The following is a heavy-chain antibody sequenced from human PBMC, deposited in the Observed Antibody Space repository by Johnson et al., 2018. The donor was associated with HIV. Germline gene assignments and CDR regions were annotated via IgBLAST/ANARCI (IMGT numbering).Heavy chain of an antibody. J-gene: IGHJ3*02. Sequence: QVQLVESGGRLVKPGGSLRLSCAASGFTFSDYYMSWIRQAPGKGLEWVSYISSSGSTIYYADCVKGRFTISRDNAKNSLYLQMNSLRAEDTALYYCAKDAAYSGSYGLGMMYAFDTWGQGTMVTVSS. D-gene: IGHD1-26*01. CDR1: GFTFSDYY. V-gene: IGHV3-11*01. CDR2: ISSSGSTI. CDR3: AKDAAYSGSYGLGMMYAFDT.